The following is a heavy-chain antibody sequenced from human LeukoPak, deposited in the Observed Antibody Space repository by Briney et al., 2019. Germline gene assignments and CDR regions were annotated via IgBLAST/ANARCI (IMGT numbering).Heavy chain of an antibody. CDR2: ISYDGSNK. Sequence: PGGSLRLSCAASGLTFSSYGMHWVRQAPGKGLEWVAVISYDGSNKYYADSVKGRFTISRDNSKNTLYLQMNSLRAEDTAVYYCAKDGYGDSSGYYLAWGQGTLVTVSS. D-gene: IGHD3-22*01. V-gene: IGHV3-30*18. J-gene: IGHJ5*02. CDR1: GLTFSSYG. CDR3: AKDGYGDSSGYYLA.